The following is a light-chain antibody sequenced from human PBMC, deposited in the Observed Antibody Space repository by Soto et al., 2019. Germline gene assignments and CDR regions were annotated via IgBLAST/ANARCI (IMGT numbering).Light chain of an antibody. J-gene: IGKJ5*01. CDR3: QHNGRS. CDR2: GTS. V-gene: IGKV3-15*01. Sequence: EIVMTQSPASLSVSPGESVTLSCRASQSVAGNLAWYQQKPGQAPRLLIYGTSTRATGVPDRFSGSGSGTDFTLIINRLDPEDSAVYYCQHNGRSFGQGTRLEI. CDR1: QSVAGN.